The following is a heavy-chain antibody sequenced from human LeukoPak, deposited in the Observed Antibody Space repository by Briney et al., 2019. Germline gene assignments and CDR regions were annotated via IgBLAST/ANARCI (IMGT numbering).Heavy chain of an antibody. CDR1: GGSFSGYY. Sequence: SETLSLTCAVYGGSFSGYYWSWIRQPPGKGLEWIGEINHSGSTNYNPSLKSRVTISVDTSKNQFSLKLNSVTAADTAVYYCARDSGFGWFAYWGQGTLVTVSS. D-gene: IGHD3-10*01. V-gene: IGHV4-34*01. CDR2: INHSGST. CDR3: ARDSGFGWFAY. J-gene: IGHJ4*02.